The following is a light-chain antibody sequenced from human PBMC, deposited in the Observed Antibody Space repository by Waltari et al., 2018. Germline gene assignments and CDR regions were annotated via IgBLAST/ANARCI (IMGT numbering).Light chain of an antibody. CDR2: DVK. CDR3: SSSTTTTLI. Sequence: SCTGTTSDVGAYAYVSWYQQHPGKAPKLMIYDVKSRPSGVSARFSGSKSGNTASLTISGLQTEDEADYYCSSSTTTTLIFGGGTKLTVL. V-gene: IGLV2-14*03. CDR1: TSDVGAYAY. J-gene: IGLJ2*01.